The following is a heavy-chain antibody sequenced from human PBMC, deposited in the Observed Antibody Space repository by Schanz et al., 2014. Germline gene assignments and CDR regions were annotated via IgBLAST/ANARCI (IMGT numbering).Heavy chain of an antibody. CDR2: IGSSSSFI. Sequence: EVQLVESGGGLISPGGSLRLSCVASGFTFNYVWMSWVRQAPGKGLEWISNIGSSSSFIYYADSVKGRFTISRDNAKNSVYLQMNSLRDEDTAVYYCARDAGYCRQTTCYSYYFDYWGQGTLVTVPS. D-gene: IGHD2-2*01. CDR1: GFTFNYVW. CDR3: ARDAGYCRQTTCYSYYFDY. V-gene: IGHV3-48*02. J-gene: IGHJ4*02.